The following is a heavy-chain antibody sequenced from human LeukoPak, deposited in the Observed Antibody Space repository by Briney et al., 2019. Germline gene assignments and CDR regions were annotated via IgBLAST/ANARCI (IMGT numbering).Heavy chain of an antibody. Sequence: PGGSLRLSCSVSGFTFSNYAMHWVRQAPGKGLEWVSGISGSGGSTYYADSVKGRFTISRDNSKNTLYMQMNSLRAEDTAVYYCAKRAYSSGWFDYWGQGTLVTVSS. CDR1: GFTFSNYA. D-gene: IGHD6-19*01. J-gene: IGHJ4*02. CDR2: ISGSGGST. CDR3: AKRAYSSGWFDY. V-gene: IGHV3-23*01.